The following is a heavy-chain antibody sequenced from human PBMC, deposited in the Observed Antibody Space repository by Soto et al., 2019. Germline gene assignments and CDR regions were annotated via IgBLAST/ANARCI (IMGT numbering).Heavy chain of an antibody. CDR2: IYHSGST. CDR1: GGSISSGDYY. Sequence: SETLSLTCTVSGGSISSGDYYWSWIRQHPGKGLEWIGYIYHSGSTYYNPSLKSRVTISVDRSKNQFSLKLSSVTAADTAVYYCARGGGVYHVDYWGQGTRVTVSS. CDR3: ARGGGVYHVDY. V-gene: IGHV4-30-2*01. J-gene: IGHJ4*02. D-gene: IGHD2-8*02.